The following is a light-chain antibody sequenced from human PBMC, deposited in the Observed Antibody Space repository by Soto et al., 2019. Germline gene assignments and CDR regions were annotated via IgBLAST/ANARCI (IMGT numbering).Light chain of an antibody. CDR1: QSISSW. J-gene: IGKJ2*01. CDR2: DAS. Sequence: DIQMTHSPSTLSASVGDRVTITCRASQSISSWLAWYQQKPGKAPKLLIYDASSLESGVPSRFSGSGSGTEFTLTISSLQADDFATYYCQQYNSYSHTFGQGTKLEIK. V-gene: IGKV1-5*01. CDR3: QQYNSYSHT.